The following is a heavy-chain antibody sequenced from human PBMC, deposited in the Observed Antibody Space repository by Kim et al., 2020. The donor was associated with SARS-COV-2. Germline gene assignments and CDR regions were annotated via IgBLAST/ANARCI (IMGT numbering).Heavy chain of an antibody. D-gene: IGHD2-8*02. V-gene: IGHV3-73*01. CDR3: TTVPPATTWWWDAFDS. CDR1: GFTFSGSA. J-gene: IGHJ3*02. CDR2: IRNKANSYAT. Sequence: GGSLRLSCEVSGFTFSGSAMHWVRQAPGKGLEWVGRIRNKANSYATAYAASVKGRFTISRDDSKNTAYLQMNSLKIEDTAVYYCTTVPPATTWWWDAFDSWGKGTMITVSS.